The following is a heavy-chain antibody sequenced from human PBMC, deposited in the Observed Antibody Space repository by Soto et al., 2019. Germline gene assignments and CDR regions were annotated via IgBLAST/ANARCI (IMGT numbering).Heavy chain of an antibody. Sequence: QVQVVQSGAEVKKPGASVKVSCKASGYIFTSYGINWVRQAPGQGLEWMGWLSGYNGNTNNAQKFQGRVTMTTDTSTSTAYMALRGLRSDDTAVYYCARTYCSGGSCYSGQFDYWGQGTLVTVAS. CDR2: LSGYNGNT. CDR1: GYIFTSYG. V-gene: IGHV1-18*01. CDR3: ARTYCSGGSCYSGQFDY. D-gene: IGHD2-15*01. J-gene: IGHJ4*02.